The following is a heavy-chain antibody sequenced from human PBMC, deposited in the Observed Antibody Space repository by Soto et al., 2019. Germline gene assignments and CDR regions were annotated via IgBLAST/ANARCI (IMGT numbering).Heavy chain of an antibody. CDR2: MNPNSGNT. J-gene: IGHJ5*02. Sequence: AAVKVSCKASGYTFTSYDISWVRQATGQGLEWMGWMNPNSGNTGYAQKFQGRVTMTRNTSISTAYMELSSLRSEDTAVYYCARGLPVRVPGWFDPWGQGTLVTVSS. CDR3: ARGLPVRVPGWFDP. V-gene: IGHV1-8*01. D-gene: IGHD2-2*01. CDR1: GYTFTSYD.